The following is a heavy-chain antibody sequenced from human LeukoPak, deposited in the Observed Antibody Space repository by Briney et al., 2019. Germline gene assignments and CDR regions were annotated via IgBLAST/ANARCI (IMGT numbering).Heavy chain of an antibody. CDR3: ARGMGYYDFWSGPYRGPYYFDY. D-gene: IGHD3-3*01. V-gene: IGHV3-7*01. Sequence: GGSLRLSCAASGFTFSRHWMTWVRQAPGKGLEWVANIKQDGSEKYYVDSVKGRFTISRDNAQNSLYLQMNSLRVEDTSVYYYARGMGYYDFWSGPYRGPYYFDYWGQGTLVTVSS. CDR1: GFTFSRHW. CDR2: IKQDGSEK. J-gene: IGHJ4*02.